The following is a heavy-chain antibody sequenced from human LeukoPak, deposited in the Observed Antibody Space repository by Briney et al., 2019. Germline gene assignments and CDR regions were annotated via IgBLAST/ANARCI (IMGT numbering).Heavy chain of an antibody. J-gene: IGHJ5*02. CDR2: IYYSGST. Sequence: SETLSLTCTVSGGSISSSIYYWGWIRQPPGKGLEWIGSIYYSGSTYYNPSLKSRVTISVDTSKNQFSLKLSSVTAADAAVYYCARQNYCGGDCREAWFDPWGQGTLVTVSS. V-gene: IGHV4-39*01. CDR1: GGSISSSIYY. CDR3: ARQNYCGGDCREAWFDP. D-gene: IGHD2-21*02.